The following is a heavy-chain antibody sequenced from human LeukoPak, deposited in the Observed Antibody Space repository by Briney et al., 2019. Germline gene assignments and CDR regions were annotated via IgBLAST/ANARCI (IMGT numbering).Heavy chain of an antibody. CDR2: ISYDGSNK. CDR3: AKDRYSGSYYPYFDY. V-gene: IGHV3-30*18. J-gene: IGHJ4*02. Sequence: QPGGSLRLSCAASGFTFSTYGMNWVRQAPGKGPEWVAVISYDGSNKYYADSVKGRFTISRDNSKNTLYLQMNSLRAEDTAVYYCAKDRYSGSYYPYFDYWGQGTLVTVSS. D-gene: IGHD1-26*01. CDR1: GFTFSTYG.